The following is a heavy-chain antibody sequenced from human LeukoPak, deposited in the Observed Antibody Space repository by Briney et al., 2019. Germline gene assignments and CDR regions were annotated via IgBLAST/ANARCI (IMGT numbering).Heavy chain of an antibody. CDR1: GFTFSSYS. CDR3: ARSRFRVDY. CDR2: ISSSSSYI. Sequence: PGGSLRLSCAASGFTFSSYSMNWVRQAPGKGLEWVSSISSSSSYIYYAGSVKGRFTISRDNAKNSLYLQMNSLRAEDTAVYYCARSRFRVDYWGQGTLVTVSS. D-gene: IGHD3-16*01. J-gene: IGHJ4*02. V-gene: IGHV3-21*01.